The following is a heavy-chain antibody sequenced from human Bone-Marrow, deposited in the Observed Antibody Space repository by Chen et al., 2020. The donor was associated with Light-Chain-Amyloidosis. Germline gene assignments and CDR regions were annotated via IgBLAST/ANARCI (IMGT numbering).Heavy chain of an antibody. V-gene: IGHV3-30-3*01. D-gene: IGHD1-26*01. CDR2: ISDDGTKK. J-gene: IGHJ4*02. Sequence: QVQLVASGGGAVQPGRSLRLSCAASGFRFRNYAMQWVRQTPDKGLGWLAVISDDGTKKFYRDSVQGRFTLSRDNSKTTLYMGRDTLTVEDTGLYFWAREGVGVEGRPFDYWGQGALVTVSS. CDR1: GFRFRNYA. CDR3: AREGVGVEGRPFDY.